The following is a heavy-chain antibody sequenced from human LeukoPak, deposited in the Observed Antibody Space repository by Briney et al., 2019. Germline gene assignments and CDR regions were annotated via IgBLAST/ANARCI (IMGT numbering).Heavy chain of an antibody. CDR1: GFTFSSYA. D-gene: IGHD4-17*01. J-gene: IGHJ6*02. CDR3: ARVMTTTYFPYYYYGMDV. V-gene: IGHV3-30-3*01. CDR2: ISYDGSSK. Sequence: GRSLRLSCAASGFTFSSYAMHWVRQAPGKGLEWVAVISYDGSSKYYADSVKGRFTISRDNSKNTLYLQMNSLRAEDTAVYYCARVMTTTYFPYYYYGMDVWGQGTTVTVSS.